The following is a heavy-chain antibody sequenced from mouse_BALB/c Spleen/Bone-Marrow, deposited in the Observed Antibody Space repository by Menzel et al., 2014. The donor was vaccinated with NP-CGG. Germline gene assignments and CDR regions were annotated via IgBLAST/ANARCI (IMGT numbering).Heavy chain of an antibody. D-gene: IGHD2-1*01. CDR3: ARPLIYNGNLFAY. V-gene: IGHV4-1*02. J-gene: IGHJ3*01. Sequence: EVKLQESGGGPVQPGGSLKLSCAASGFDLSRYWMSWVRQAPGKGLEWIGEINPDSSTINYTPSLKDKFIISRDNAKNTLYLQMSKVRSEDTALYYCARPLIYNGNLFAYWGQGTLVTVSA. CDR1: GFDLSRYW. CDR2: INPDSSTI.